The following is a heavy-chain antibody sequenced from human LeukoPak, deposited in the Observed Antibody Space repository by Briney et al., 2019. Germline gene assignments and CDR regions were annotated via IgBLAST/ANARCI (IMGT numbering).Heavy chain of an antibody. J-gene: IGHJ4*02. CDR3: ARARGLYDFWSGYSYYFDY. Sequence: SETLSLTCTVSGGSISSYYWSWIRQPPGKGLKWIGYIYYSGSTNYNPSLKSRVTISVDTSKNQFSLKLSSVTAADTAVYYCARARGLYDFWSGYSYYFDYWGQGTLVTVSS. V-gene: IGHV4-59*01. CDR1: GGSISSYY. CDR2: IYYSGST. D-gene: IGHD3-3*01.